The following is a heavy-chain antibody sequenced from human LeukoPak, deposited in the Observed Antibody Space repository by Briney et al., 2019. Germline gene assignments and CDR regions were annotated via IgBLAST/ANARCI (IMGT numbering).Heavy chain of an antibody. V-gene: IGHV3-15*01. CDR3: TADLPAGWSDYFDS. CDR1: GFIFSRDW. CDR2: IKSEAAGGET. J-gene: IGHJ4*02. Sequence: GGSLRLSCAASGFIFSRDWMSWVRQAPGKGLEWVGRIKSEAAGGETNYAAPVKGRFTISRDDSRNSLYLQMYSLKSEDTAVYFCTADLPAGWSDYFDSWGQGILVTVSS. D-gene: IGHD6-19*01.